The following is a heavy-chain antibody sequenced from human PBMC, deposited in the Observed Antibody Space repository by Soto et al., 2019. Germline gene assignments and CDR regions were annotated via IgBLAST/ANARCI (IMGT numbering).Heavy chain of an antibody. CDR3: ARDKGVGAYADAFDI. V-gene: IGHV3-66*01. CDR2: IYSGGNT. CDR1: GLTVSSNH. Sequence: PGGSLRLSCAASGLTVSSNHMSWVRQAPGKGLEWVSVIYSGGNTYYAGSVKGRFTISRDNSKNTLYLQMNSLRAEDTAVYFCARDKGVGAYADAFDIWGQGTMVTVSS. J-gene: IGHJ3*02. D-gene: IGHD1-26*01.